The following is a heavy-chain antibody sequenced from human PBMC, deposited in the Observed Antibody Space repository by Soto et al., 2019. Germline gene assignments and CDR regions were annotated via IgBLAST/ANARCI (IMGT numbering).Heavy chain of an antibody. CDR2: IPYDGDDQ. V-gene: IGHV3-30*18. CDR1: GFTLSSYG. D-gene: IGHD6-19*01. Sequence: QLVESGGGVVQPGTSLRLSCVASGFTLSSYGMHWVRQAPGKGLEWVAAIPYDGDDQYYGDSVRGRFTISRDNSESKVYLQMNSLRADDPGVYYYAKDRGHIAVAAITGGGDFHIWGRGTMVAVSS. CDR3: AKDRGHIAVAAITGGGDFHI. J-gene: IGHJ3*02.